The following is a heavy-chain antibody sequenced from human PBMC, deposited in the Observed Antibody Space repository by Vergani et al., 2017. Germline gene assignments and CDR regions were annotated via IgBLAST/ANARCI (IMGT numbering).Heavy chain of an antibody. D-gene: IGHD1-26*01. CDR1: GGTFSSYA. CDR3: ARGGLYSGSWATGYGMDV. Sequence: QVQLVQSGAEVKKPGSSVKVSCKASGGTFSSYAISWVRQAPGQGLEWMGRIIHIFGTANYAQKFQGRVTITADESTSTAYMELSSLRSEDTAVYYCARGGLYSGSWATGYGMDVWGQGTTVTVSS. J-gene: IGHJ6*02. CDR2: IIHIFGTA. V-gene: IGHV1-69*13.